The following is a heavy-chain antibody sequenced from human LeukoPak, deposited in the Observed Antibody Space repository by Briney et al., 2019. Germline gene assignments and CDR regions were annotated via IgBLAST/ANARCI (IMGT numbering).Heavy chain of an antibody. CDR1: GFTFSSSW. Sequence: PGGSLRLSCAASGFTFSSSWMTWVRQSPGQGLECVANINQDGSEKYYVDSVRGRFTISRDNARISLYLQMHSLRAEDTAVFYCTGHYGMNVWGQGTTVTVSS. J-gene: IGHJ6*02. CDR2: INQDGSEK. CDR3: TGHYGMNV. V-gene: IGHV3-7*01.